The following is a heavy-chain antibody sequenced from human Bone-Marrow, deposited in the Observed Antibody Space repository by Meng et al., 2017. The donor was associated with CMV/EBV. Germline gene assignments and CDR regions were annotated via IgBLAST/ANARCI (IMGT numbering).Heavy chain of an antibody. D-gene: IGHD1-26*01. CDR1: GYSISSGYY. V-gene: IGHV4-61*01. Sequence: GSLRLSCTVSGYSISSGYYWGWIRQPPGKGLEWIGYIYYSGSTNYNPSLKSRVTISVDTSKNQFSLKLSSVTAADTAVYYCARGGELLTADYWGQGTLVTVSS. J-gene: IGHJ4*02. CDR2: IYYSGST. CDR3: ARGGELLTADY.